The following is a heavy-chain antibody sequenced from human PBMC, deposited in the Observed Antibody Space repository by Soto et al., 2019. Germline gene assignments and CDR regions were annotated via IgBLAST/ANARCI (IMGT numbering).Heavy chain of an antibody. J-gene: IGHJ2*01. V-gene: IGHV3-23*01. CDR1: GFAFSIYV. Sequence: EVQLLESGGGLVQPGGSLRLSCAASGFAFSIYVMNWVRQAPGKRLEWVSSITDSGTSITYADSVKGRFTISRDNSKNILYLQMHSLRADDTAVYYCAKVHSSWFFDLWGRGTLVTVSS. CDR3: AKVHSSWFFDL. CDR2: ITDSGTSI.